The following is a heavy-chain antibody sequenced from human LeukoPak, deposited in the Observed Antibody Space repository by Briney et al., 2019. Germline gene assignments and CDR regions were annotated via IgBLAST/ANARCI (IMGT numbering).Heavy chain of an antibody. V-gene: IGHV1-18*01. CDR2: ISAYNGNT. CDR3: ARDREQRGENSFDP. CDR1: GYTFTSYG. Sequence: ASVKVSCKASGYTFTSYGISWVRQAPGQGLEWMGWISAYNGNTNYAQKLQGRVTMTTDTSTSTAYMELRSPRSDDTAVYYCARDREQRGENSFDPWGQGTLVTVSS. D-gene: IGHD6-25*01. J-gene: IGHJ5*02.